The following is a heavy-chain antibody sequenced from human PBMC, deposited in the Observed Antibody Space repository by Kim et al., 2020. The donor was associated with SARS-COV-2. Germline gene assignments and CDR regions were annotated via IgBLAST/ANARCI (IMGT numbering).Heavy chain of an antibody. CDR1: GYTFSNYA. V-gene: IGHV7-4-1*02. Sequence: ASVKVSCKASGYTFSNYALNWVRQAPGQGPEWMGRINTDTGSPTYPQGLTGRFVLSLDTSVSTTYLQINSLKADDTAVYFCARDRSPDSSSLLFWGQGTRVTLSS. CDR2: INTDTGSP. D-gene: IGHD6-13*01. CDR3: ARDRSPDSSSLLF. J-gene: IGHJ4*02.